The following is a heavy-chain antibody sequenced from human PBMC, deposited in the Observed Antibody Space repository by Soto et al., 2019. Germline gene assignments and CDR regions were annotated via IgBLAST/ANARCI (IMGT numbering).Heavy chain of an antibody. CDR1: GFTFSGYS. Sequence: PGGSLRLSCAASGFTFSGYSVNWVRQAPGKGLEWVSYISSGSKTIYYADSVKGRFIVSRDNAKNSQYLQMNSLGDEDTAVYYCVREDILGVRSLDYWGQGTLVTVSS. J-gene: IGHJ4*02. V-gene: IGHV3-48*02. CDR3: VREDILGVRSLDY. D-gene: IGHD3-9*01. CDR2: ISSGSKTI.